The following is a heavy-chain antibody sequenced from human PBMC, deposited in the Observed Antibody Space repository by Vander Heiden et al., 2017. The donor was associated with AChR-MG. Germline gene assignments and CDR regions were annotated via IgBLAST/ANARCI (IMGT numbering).Heavy chain of an antibody. CDR3: AREVDYGGNSGWFDP. D-gene: IGHD4-17*01. V-gene: IGHV3-53*02. CDR2: IYSGGST. CDR1: GFTVSSNY. J-gene: IGHJ5*02. Sequence: EVQLVETGGGLIPPGRSLRLSCAASGFTVSSNYMSWVRKAPGKGLEWVSVIYSGGSTYYADSVKGRFTISRDNAKNTLYLQMNSMRAEDTAVYYCAREVDYGGNSGWFDPWGQGTLVTVSS.